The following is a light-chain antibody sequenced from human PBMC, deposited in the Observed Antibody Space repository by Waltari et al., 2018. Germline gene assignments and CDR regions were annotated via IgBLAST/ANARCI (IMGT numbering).Light chain of an antibody. CDR1: QSLVPVDGNTY. V-gene: IGKV2-30*02. CDR3: MQGTRWPYT. J-gene: IGKJ2*01. Sequence: VMTQSPVSLSVTLGQAASISCKSSQSLVPVDGNTYLNWFHQRPGQSPRRLIYWVFNRDSGVPDMFSGSGSGTDFTLRISRVEAEDFGVYYCMQGTRWPYTFGQGTQLDIK. CDR2: WVF.